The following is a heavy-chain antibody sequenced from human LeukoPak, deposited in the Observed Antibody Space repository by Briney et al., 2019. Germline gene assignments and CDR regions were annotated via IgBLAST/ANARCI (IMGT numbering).Heavy chain of an antibody. CDR2: ITNSGGNT. D-gene: IGHD1-26*01. CDR3: AKASGTYYAPFDY. J-gene: IGHJ4*02. V-gene: IGHV3-23*01. Sequence: GGSLRLSCAASGFTFNSYAMSWVRQAPGKGLEWVSGITNSGGNTYYADSVKGRFTISRDNSKNTLYLQMNSLRAEDTAVYYCAKASGTYYAPFDYWGQGTLVTVSS. CDR1: GFTFNSYA.